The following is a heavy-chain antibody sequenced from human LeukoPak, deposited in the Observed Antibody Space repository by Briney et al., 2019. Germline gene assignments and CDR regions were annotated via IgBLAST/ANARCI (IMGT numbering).Heavy chain of an antibody. CDR2: IKEDGSEE. V-gene: IGHV3-7*03. D-gene: IGHD2-15*01. CDR1: GFTFSPYW. CDR3: AGGAGWLSDY. J-gene: IGHJ4*02. Sequence: GGSLRLSCAASGFTFSPYWMNWFRQTPGKGLEWVALIKEDGSEELYDGSVEGRFTISRDSGKNSLYLQMNSLRAEDTAVYYCAGGAGWLSDYWGQGTLVTVSS.